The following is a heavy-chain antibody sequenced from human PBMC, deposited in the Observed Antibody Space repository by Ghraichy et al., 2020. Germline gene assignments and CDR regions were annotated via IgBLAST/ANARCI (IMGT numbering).Heavy chain of an antibody. Sequence: SETLSLTCTVSGGSISSYYWSWIRQPPGKGLEWIGYIYYSGSTNYNPSLKSRVTISVDTSKNQFSLKLSSVTAADTAVYYCARAANRRSAFDIWGQGTMVTVSS. CDR2: IYYSGST. CDR1: GGSISSYY. J-gene: IGHJ3*02. CDR3: ARAANRRSAFDI. V-gene: IGHV4-59*01. D-gene: IGHD1-14*01.